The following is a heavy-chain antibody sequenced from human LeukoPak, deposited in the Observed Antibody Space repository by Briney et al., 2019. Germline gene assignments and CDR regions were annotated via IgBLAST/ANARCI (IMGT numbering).Heavy chain of an antibody. J-gene: IGHJ6*02. V-gene: IGHV4-59*08. CDR1: GGSISGYY. CDR2: IYYSGST. Sequence: PSETLSLTCTVSGGSISGYYWSWIRQPPGKGLEWIGYIYYSGSTNYNPSLESRFTISVDTSKNQFSLKLNSVTAADTAVYYCARHKGYGMDVWGQRTTVTVSS. CDR3: ARHKGYGMDV.